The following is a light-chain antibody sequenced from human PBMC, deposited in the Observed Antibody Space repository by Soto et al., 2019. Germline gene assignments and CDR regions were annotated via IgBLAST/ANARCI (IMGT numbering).Light chain of an antibody. J-gene: IGKJ1*01. Sequence: EIVLTQSPGTLSLSPGERATLSCRASQSVSSSYLAWYQQKPGQAPRVLIYGASSRATGIPDRFSGSGSGTDFTITISRLEPEDFAVYYCQQYGYPPWTFGQGTKVEIK. CDR2: GAS. CDR3: QQYGYPPWT. CDR1: QSVSSSY. V-gene: IGKV3-20*01.